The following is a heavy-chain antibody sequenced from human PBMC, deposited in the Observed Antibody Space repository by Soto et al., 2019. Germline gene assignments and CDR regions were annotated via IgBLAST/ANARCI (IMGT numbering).Heavy chain of an antibody. CDR2: ISTRSTYT. CDR3: ARDLAWKRGKVGRYYYGMDV. J-gene: IGHJ6*02. CDR1: GFIFSDHY. V-gene: IGHV3-11*06. Sequence: QVLLVESGGGLVKVGGSLRLSCAASGFIFSDHYMSWVRQTPGKGLEWVSYISTRSTYTNYADSVKGRFTISRDNTKNSLYLQMDSLRVEDTAVYYCARDLAWKRGKVGRYYYGMDVWGQGTTVTVSS. D-gene: IGHD1-1*01.